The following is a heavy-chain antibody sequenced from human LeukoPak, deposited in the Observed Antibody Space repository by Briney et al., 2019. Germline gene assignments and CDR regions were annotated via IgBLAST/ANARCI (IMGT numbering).Heavy chain of an antibody. V-gene: IGHV3-74*01. J-gene: IGHJ4*02. Sequence: GGSLRLSCAASGFTFSTYWMHWVRQAPGKGLVWISRIESDGSTTSYADSVKGRFTISRDNAKNMLYLQMNSLRAEDTAVYYCTRGYGDYARLPFDCWGQGTLVTVSS. CDR1: GFTFSTYW. CDR2: IESDGSTT. CDR3: TRGYGDYARLPFDC. D-gene: IGHD4-17*01.